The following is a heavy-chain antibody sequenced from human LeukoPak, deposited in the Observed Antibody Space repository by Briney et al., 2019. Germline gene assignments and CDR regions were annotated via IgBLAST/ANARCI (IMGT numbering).Heavy chain of an antibody. CDR2: IFPGDSDT. CDR3: ARYYFWTGSYFFDY. Sequence: GESLKISCKTSGFSFTTHWIAWGRQMPGEGLELMGIIFPGDSDTNYSPSFQGQVTISADKSTNTAYLQWSSLKASDTAMYYCARYYFWTGSYFFDYWGQGTLVTVSS. J-gene: IGHJ4*02. V-gene: IGHV5-51*01. CDR1: GFSFTTHW. D-gene: IGHD3/OR15-3a*01.